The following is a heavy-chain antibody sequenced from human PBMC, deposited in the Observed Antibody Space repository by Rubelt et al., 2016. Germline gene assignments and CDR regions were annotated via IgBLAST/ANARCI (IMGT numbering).Heavy chain of an antibody. D-gene: IGHD6-13*01. Sequence: DVQLEESGGRLVQPGGSLKLSCTASGFTFSDYAMTWVRQAPGKGLEWVGFVRSKAYDETREYGASVKGRFTISRDDSASITYLQMNGLKSEDTAVSFCTRGSFPAGIAACECWRHGTMVTASS. CDR1: GFTFSDYA. CDR3: TRGSFPAGIAACEC. J-gene: IGHJ3*01. CDR2: VRSKAYDETR. V-gene: IGHV3-49*04.